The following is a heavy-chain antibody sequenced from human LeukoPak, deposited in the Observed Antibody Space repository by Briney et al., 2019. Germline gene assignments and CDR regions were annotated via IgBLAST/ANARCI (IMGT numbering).Heavy chain of an antibody. CDR1: GFSLSSYA. CDR3: AKSVYVVGMVDV. J-gene: IGHJ6*02. Sequence: GGSLRLSCAASGFSLSSYAMVWVREGPGKGLEWVSAISGSGDSTYYADSVKGRFTISRDNSKNTLYLQMNSLRAEDTAVYYCAKSVYVVGMVDVWGQGTTVTVSS. D-gene: IGHD3-22*01. CDR2: ISGSGDST. V-gene: IGHV3-23*01.